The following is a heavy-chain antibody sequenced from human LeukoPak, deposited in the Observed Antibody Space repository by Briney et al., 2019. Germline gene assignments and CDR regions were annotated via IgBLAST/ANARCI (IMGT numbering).Heavy chain of an antibody. CDR1: GFTFSNYA. CDR3: AKVELCSGGSCYYFDY. Sequence: SGGSLRLSCAASGFTFSNYAMSWVRQAPGKGLEWVSAISPGDGGTYYADSAKSRFTISRDNSKNTLYLQVNSLRADDTAVYYCAKVELCSGGSCYYFDYWGQGTLVTVSS. D-gene: IGHD2-15*01. J-gene: IGHJ4*02. V-gene: IGHV3-23*01. CDR2: ISPGDGGT.